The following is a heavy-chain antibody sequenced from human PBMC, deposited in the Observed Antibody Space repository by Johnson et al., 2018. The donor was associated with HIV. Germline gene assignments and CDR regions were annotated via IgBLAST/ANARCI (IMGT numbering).Heavy chain of an antibody. D-gene: IGHD6-19*01. CDR2: ISYDGSNK. V-gene: IGHV3-30*03. CDR3: AGQVRAFDI. J-gene: IGHJ3*02. CDR1: GFTFSSYG. Sequence: QVQLVESGGGVVQPGRSLRLSCAASGFTFSSYGMHWVRQAPGKGLEWVAVISYDGSNKYYADSVKGRFTISRDNSKNTLDLQMNSLRAEDTAVYYCAGQVRAFDIWGQGTMVTVSS.